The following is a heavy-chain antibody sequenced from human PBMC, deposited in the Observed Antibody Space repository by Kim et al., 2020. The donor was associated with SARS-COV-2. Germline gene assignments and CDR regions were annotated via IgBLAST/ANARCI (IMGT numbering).Heavy chain of an antibody. CDR1: GFTFSDHY. V-gene: IGHV3-72*01. Sequence: GGSLRLSCAASGFTFSDHYMDWVRQAPGKGLEWVGRIRNKANSHTTDYAASVKGRFTISRDDSKNSVYLQMNSLKIEDTAVYYCVRAAGSGSWFDFWGQGTLVTVSS. CDR3: VRAAGSGSWFDF. CDR2: IRNKANSHTT. D-gene: IGHD3-10*01. J-gene: IGHJ4*02.